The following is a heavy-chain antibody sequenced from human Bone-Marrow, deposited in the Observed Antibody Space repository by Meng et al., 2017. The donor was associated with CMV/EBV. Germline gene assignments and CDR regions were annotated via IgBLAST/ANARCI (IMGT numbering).Heavy chain of an antibody. Sequence: SVKVSCKASGGTFSSYAISWVRQAPGQGLEWMGGIIPIFGTANYAQKFQGRVTITTDESTSTAYMELSSLRSEDTAVYYCAREIAAAGYYYGMDVWGQGTAVIVSS. CDR1: GGTFSSYA. D-gene: IGHD6-13*01. J-gene: IGHJ6*02. V-gene: IGHV1-69*05. CDR2: IIPIFGTA. CDR3: AREIAAAGYYYGMDV.